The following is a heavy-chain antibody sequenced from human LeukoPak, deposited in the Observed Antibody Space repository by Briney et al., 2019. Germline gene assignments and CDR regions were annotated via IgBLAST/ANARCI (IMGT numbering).Heavy chain of an antibody. Sequence: PGGSLRLSCAASGFTFSTYAMSWVRQAPRKGLEWVSAISGSGSSTYYADSVKGRFTISRDNSKNTLYLQMNSLRAEDTAVYYCAKDLLSGYYYDSSGYYYALDYWGQGTLVTVSS. J-gene: IGHJ4*02. CDR3: AKDLLSGYYYDSSGYYYALDY. CDR1: GFTFSTYA. V-gene: IGHV3-23*01. D-gene: IGHD3-22*01. CDR2: ISGSGSST.